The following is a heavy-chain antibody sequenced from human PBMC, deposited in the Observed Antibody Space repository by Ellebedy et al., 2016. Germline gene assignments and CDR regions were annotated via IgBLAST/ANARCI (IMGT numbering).Heavy chain of an antibody. CDR3: ARGGRYCSGGSCHYYYYGMDV. Sequence: ASVKVSCKVSGYTLTELSMHWVRQAPGKGLEWMGGFDPEDGETIYAQKFQGRVTMTEDTSTDTAYMELSSLRSEDTAVYYCARGGRYCSGGSCHYYYYGMDVWGQGTTVTVSS. V-gene: IGHV1-24*01. CDR2: FDPEDGET. CDR1: GYTLTELS. D-gene: IGHD2-15*01. J-gene: IGHJ6*02.